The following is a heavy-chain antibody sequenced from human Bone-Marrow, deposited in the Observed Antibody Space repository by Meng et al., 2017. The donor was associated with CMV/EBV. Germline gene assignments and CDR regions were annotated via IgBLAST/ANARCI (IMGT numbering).Heavy chain of an antibody. CDR2: ISNSGAYI. D-gene: IGHD2-21*01. Sequence: GESLKISCAASGFTFSSYSMNWVRQAPGKGLEWVASISNSGAYIYYSDSVKGRFTISRDNAQNSLFLHMDSPRAEDSAVYYCARDVSPRSSAYFAIYYFYALDVWGQGTTVTVSS. CDR3: ARDVSPRSSAYFAIYYFYALDV. J-gene: IGHJ6*02. V-gene: IGHV3-21*01. CDR1: GFTFSSYS.